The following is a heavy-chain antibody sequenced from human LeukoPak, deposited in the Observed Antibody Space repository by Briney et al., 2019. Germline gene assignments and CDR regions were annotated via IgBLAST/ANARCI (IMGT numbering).Heavy chain of an antibody. D-gene: IGHD1-26*01. CDR1: GFTFSDYY. CDR3: ARGRSGAHYYYYMDV. J-gene: IGHJ6*03. CDR2: ISSSGSTI. Sequence: GGSLRLSCAASGFTFSDYYMSWIRQAPGKGLEWVSYISSSGSTIYYADSVKGRFTISRDNAKNSLYLQMNSLRDEDTAVYYCARGRSGAHYYYYMDVWGKGTTVTVSS. V-gene: IGHV3-11*04.